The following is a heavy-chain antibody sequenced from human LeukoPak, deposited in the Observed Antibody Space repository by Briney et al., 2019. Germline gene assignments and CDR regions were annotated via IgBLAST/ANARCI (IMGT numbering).Heavy chain of an antibody. CDR3: ANFPEYSSSSTRFDP. CDR2: IYYSGST. J-gene: IGHJ5*02. Sequence: KTSETLSLTCTVSGGSISSYYWSWIRQPPGKGLEWIGSIYYSGSTYYNPSLKSRVIISVDTSKNQFSLKLSSVTAADTAVYYCANFPEYSSSSTRFDPWGQGTLVTVSS. CDR1: GGSISSYY. V-gene: IGHV4-59*04. D-gene: IGHD6-6*01.